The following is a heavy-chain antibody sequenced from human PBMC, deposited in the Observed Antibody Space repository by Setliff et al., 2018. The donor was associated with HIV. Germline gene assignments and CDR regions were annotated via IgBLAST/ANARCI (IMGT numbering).Heavy chain of an antibody. CDR1: GFTFSSYA. CDR2: INTDGSSS. Sequence: GGSLRLSCAASGFTFSSYAMSWVRQAPGKGLAWVSRINTDGSSSDYADSVKGRFTISRDNAKDTLYLQMNSLRADDTALYYCARVWFGNIEALPHWGQGTLVTVSS. V-gene: IGHV3-74*01. D-gene: IGHD3-10*01. J-gene: IGHJ4*02. CDR3: ARVWFGNIEALPH.